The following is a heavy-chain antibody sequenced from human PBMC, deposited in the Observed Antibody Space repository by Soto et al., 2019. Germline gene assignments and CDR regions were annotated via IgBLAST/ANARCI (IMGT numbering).Heavy chain of an antibody. Sequence: SGPTLVNPTQTLTLTCTFSGFSLSNSGVGVGWIRQPPGKALEWLALIYWDDDKRYSPSLKSRLTITKDTSKNQVVLTMTNMDPVDTATYYCAHLLREFDWLVHDAFDIWGQGTMVTVSS. V-gene: IGHV2-5*02. J-gene: IGHJ3*02. CDR2: IYWDDDK. CDR3: AHLLREFDWLVHDAFDI. D-gene: IGHD3-9*01. CDR1: GFSLSNSGVG.